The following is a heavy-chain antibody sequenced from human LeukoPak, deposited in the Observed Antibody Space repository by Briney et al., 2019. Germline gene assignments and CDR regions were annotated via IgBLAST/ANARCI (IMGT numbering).Heavy chain of an antibody. CDR3: ARVPTVTYYYYYGMDV. CDR1: GGSIRSSYYY. V-gene: IGHV4-39*07. D-gene: IGHD4-11*01. J-gene: IGHJ6*02. Sequence: SETLSLTCTVSGGSIRSSYYYWGWIRQPPGKGLEWIGSIYDSGSTYYNPSLKSRVTISVDTSKNQFSLKLSSVTAADTAVYYCARVPTVTYYYYYGMDVWGQGTTVTVSS. CDR2: IYDSGST.